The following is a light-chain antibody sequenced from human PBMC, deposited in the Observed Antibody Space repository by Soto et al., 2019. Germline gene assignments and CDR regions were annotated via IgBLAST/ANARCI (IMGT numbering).Light chain of an antibody. CDR2: GNT. V-gene: IGLV1-40*01. CDR3: QSYDSSLSASV. CDR1: SSNIGAGYD. J-gene: IGLJ2*01. Sequence: QSVLTQPPSMSGAPGQRVTISCTGSSSNIGAGYDVHWYQQLPGTAPKLLIYGNTNRPSGVPDRFSGSKSGTSASLAITGLQAEDEADYYCQSYDSSLSASVFGGGTKVTVL.